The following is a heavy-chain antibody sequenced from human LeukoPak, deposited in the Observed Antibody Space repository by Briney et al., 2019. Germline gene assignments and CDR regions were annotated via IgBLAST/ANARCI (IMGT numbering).Heavy chain of an antibody. V-gene: IGHV4-61*05. CDR3: ARGYSSGWLGY. Sequence: SSETLSLTCTVSGGSISSSSYYWGWIRQPPGKGLEWIGYIYYSGSTNYNPSLKSRVTISVDTSKNQFSLKLSSVTAADTAVYYCARGYSSGWLGYWGQGTLVTVSS. D-gene: IGHD6-19*01. J-gene: IGHJ4*02. CDR1: GGSISSSSYY. CDR2: IYYSGST.